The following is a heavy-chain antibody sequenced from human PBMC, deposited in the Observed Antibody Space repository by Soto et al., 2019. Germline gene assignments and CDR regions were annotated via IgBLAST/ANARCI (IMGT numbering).Heavy chain of an antibody. V-gene: IGHV4-59*08. CDR2: IYYSGST. CDR1: GGSISSYY. Sequence: SETLSLTCTVSGGSISSYYWSWIRQPPGKGLEWIGYIYYSGSTNYNPSLKSRVTISVDTSKNQFSLKLSSVTAADTAVYYCAIRIAAAGTCFNWGQGTLVTVSS. D-gene: IGHD6-13*01. CDR3: AIRIAAAGTCFN. J-gene: IGHJ4*02.